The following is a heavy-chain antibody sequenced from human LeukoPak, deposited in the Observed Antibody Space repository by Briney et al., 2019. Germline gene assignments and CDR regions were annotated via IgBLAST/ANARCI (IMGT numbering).Heavy chain of an antibody. CDR2: IYYSGST. V-gene: IGHV4-39*01. Sequence: PSETLSLTCTVSGGSISSSSYYWGWIRQPPGKGLEWIGSIYYSGSTYYNPSLKSRVTISVDTSKNQFSLKLSSVTAADTAVYYCARLLRGGAQLTYCGGDCYSDYFDYWGQGTLVTVSS. J-gene: IGHJ4*02. D-gene: IGHD2-21*01. CDR3: ARLLRGGAQLTYCGGDCYSDYFDY. CDR1: GGSISSSSYY.